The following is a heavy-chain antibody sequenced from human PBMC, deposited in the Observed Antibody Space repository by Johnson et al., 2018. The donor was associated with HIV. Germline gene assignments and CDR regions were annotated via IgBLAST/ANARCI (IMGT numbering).Heavy chain of an antibody. CDR3: AKGEAQEGWIQLGSYAFDF. D-gene: IGHD5-18*01. Sequence: QVQLVESGGGVVQPGGSLRLSCAASGFTFSSYGMHWVRQAPGKGLEWVAFIQNDGTNKYYADFVKGRFTISRDNSRNTVYLQMSNLRTEETAVYYCAKGEAQEGWIQLGSYAFDFWGRGTMVTVSS. J-gene: IGHJ3*01. V-gene: IGHV3-30*02. CDR2: IQNDGTNK. CDR1: GFTFSSYG.